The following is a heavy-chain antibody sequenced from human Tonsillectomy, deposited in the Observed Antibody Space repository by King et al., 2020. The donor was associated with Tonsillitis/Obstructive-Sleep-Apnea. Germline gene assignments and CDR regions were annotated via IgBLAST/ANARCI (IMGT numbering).Heavy chain of an antibody. V-gene: IGHV3-23*04. CDR3: AKGPPHTFWLAYFDY. J-gene: IGHJ4*02. Sequence: VQLVESGGGLVQPGGSLRLSCAASGFTVSSYAMNWVRQAPGKGLEWVSAISDGGFATYYADSVKGRFTISRDNSKNTLYLQMNTLRAEDTAVYYCAKGPPHTFWLAYFDYWGQGTLVTVSS. CDR2: ISDGGFAT. D-gene: IGHD6-19*01. CDR1: GFTVSSYA.